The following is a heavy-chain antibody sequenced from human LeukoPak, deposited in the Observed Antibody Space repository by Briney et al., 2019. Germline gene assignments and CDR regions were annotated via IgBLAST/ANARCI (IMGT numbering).Heavy chain of an antibody. J-gene: IGHJ4*02. CDR3: ARAPGGWRWFDY. Sequence: PSETLSLTCTVSGGSISSYYWSWIRQPPGKGLEWIGYIYYSGSTNYNPSLKSRVTISVDTSKNQFSLKLSSVTAADTAVYYCARAPGGWRWFDYWGQGTLVTVSS. CDR1: GGSISSYY. D-gene: IGHD3-10*01. CDR2: IYYSGST. V-gene: IGHV4-59*08.